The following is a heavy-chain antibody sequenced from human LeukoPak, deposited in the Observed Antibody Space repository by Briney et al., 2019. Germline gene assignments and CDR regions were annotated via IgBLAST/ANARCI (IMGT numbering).Heavy chain of an antibody. J-gene: IGHJ4*02. Sequence: SQTLSLTCAVSGGSISSGGYSGSWIRQPPGKGLEWIGYIYHSGSTYYNPSRKSRVTISVDRSKNQFSLKLSSVTAADTAVYSCASTPRGNYYDSSGPSPHYFDYWGQGTLVTVSS. CDR1: GGSISSGGYS. D-gene: IGHD3-22*01. V-gene: IGHV4-30-2*01. CDR2: IYHSGST. CDR3: ASTPRGNYYDSSGPSPHYFDY.